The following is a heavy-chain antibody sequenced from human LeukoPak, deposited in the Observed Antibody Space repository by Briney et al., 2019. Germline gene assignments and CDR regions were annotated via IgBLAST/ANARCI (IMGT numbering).Heavy chain of an antibody. Sequence: PGGSLRLSCAASGFTVSSNYMSWVRQAPGKGLEWVSAISGSGGSTYYADSVKGRFTISRDNSKNTLYLQMNSLRAEDTAVYYCAKGNSGYKYYFDYWGQGTLVTVSS. CDR2: ISGSGGST. J-gene: IGHJ4*02. D-gene: IGHD5-12*01. CDR3: AKGNSGYKYYFDY. V-gene: IGHV3-23*01. CDR1: GFTVSSNY.